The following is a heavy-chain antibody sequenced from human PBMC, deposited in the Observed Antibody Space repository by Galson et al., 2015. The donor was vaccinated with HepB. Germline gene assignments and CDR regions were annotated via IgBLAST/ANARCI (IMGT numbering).Heavy chain of an antibody. J-gene: IGHJ1*01. CDR1: GFSVINNY. V-gene: IGHV3-53*01. D-gene: IGHD3-22*01. Sequence: SLRLSCAASGFSVINNYMSWVRQAPGKGVEWVSLIYSGGTTYYADSVKGRFTVSRDNSKNTLFLQMDSLRAEDTAVYYCATDYNTGGYFKSWGQGTLVTVSS. CDR2: IYSGGTT. CDR3: ATDYNTGGYFKS.